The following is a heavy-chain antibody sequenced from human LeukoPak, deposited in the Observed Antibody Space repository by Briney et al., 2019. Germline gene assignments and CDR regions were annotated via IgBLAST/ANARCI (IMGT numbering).Heavy chain of an antibody. CDR2: IYYSGST. J-gene: IGHJ5*02. D-gene: IGHD6-6*01. Sequence: SETLSLTCTVSGGSISSGGYYWSWIRQHPGKGLEWIGYIYYSGSTYYNPSLKSRVTISADTSKNQFSLKLSSVTAADTAVYYCARVETEYSSSPGWFDPWGQGTLVTVSS. CDR3: ARVETEYSSSPGWFDP. V-gene: IGHV4-31*03. CDR1: GGSISSGGYY.